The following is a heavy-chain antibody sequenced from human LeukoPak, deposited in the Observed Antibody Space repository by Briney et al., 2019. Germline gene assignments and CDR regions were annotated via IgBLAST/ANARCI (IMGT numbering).Heavy chain of an antibody. CDR3: ASPASSGWSYDDAFDI. Sequence: GASVKVSCKASGYTFTGYYMHWVRQAPGQGLEWMGWINPNSGGTNYAQKFQGRVTMTRDTSISTAYMELSRLRSDDTAVYYCASPASSGWSYDDAFDIWGQGTMVTVSS. CDR2: INPNSGGT. J-gene: IGHJ3*02. CDR1: GYTFTGYY. D-gene: IGHD6-19*01. V-gene: IGHV1-2*02.